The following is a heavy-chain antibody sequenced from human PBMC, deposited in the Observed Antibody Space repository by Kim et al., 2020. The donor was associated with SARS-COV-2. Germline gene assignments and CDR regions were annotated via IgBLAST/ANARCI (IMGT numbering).Heavy chain of an antibody. CDR1: GFTFSSYE. CDR3: AIFGYSSTHPYGMDV. V-gene: IGHV3-48*03. J-gene: IGHJ6*02. D-gene: IGHD6-19*01. CDR2: ISSSGSTI. Sequence: GSLRLSCAASGFTFSSYEMNWVRQAPGKGLEWVSYISSSGSTIYYADSVKGRFTISRDNAKNSLYLQMNSLRAEDTAVYYCAIFGYSSTHPYGMDVWGQGTTVTVSS.